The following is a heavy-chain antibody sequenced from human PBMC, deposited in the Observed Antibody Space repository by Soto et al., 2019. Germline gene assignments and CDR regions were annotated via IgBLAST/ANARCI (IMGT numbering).Heavy chain of an antibody. CDR1: GGTFNTFA. Sequence: QVQLVQSGAEVKKPGSSVKVSCKASGGTFNTFAISWVRQAPGQGFEWLGGIIPIFRTPDYAQKFQGRVTIIADETASTAYMELSSLRSEDTAVYYCARDKGRQRVGGNYYYAMDIWGQGTTVTVSS. CDR3: ARDKGRQRVGGNYYYAMDI. D-gene: IGHD1-1*01. CDR2: IIPIFRTP. J-gene: IGHJ6*02. V-gene: IGHV1-69*12.